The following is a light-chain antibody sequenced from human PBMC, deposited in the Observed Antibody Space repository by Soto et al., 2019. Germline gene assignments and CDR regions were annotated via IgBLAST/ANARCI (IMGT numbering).Light chain of an antibody. CDR3: SSYTSSSTLYV. CDR2: EVT. J-gene: IGLJ1*01. CDR1: SGDVGGYNY. V-gene: IGLV2-14*01. Sequence: QSVLTQPASVSGSPGQSITISCTGGSGDVGGYNYVSWYQHHPGKAPKLMIYEVTNRPSGVSNRFSGSKSGNAASLTISGLQAEDEADYYCSSYTSSSTLYVFGTGTKVTVL.